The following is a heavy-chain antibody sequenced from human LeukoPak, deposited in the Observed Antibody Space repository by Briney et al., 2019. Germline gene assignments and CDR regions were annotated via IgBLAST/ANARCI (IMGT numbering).Heavy chain of an antibody. V-gene: IGHV1-24*01. CDR1: GYTLTELS. CDR2: FDPEDGET. Sequence: ASVKVSCKVSGYTLTELSMHWVRQAPGKGLGWMGGFDPEDGETIYAQKFQGRVTMTEDTSTDTAYMELSSLRSEDTAVYYCATDLLAAAGSVSWGQGTLVTVSS. J-gene: IGHJ4*02. D-gene: IGHD6-13*01. CDR3: ATDLLAAAGSVS.